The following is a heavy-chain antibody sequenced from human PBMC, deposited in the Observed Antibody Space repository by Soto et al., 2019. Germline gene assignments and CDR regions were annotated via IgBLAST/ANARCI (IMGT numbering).Heavy chain of an antibody. D-gene: IGHD3-3*01. CDR1: GFTVSTNY. J-gene: IGHJ2*01. V-gene: IGHV3-53*02. CDR3: ARVAEFWSAYSNWYFDL. Sequence: EVQLVETGGDLIQPGGSLRLSCAASGFTVSTNYMSWVRQAPGKGLDWVSLIYSSGTTYYADSVRGRFTISRDNSKNTLYLQINSLRAEDTAVYYCARVAEFWSAYSNWYFDLWGRGTLVTVSS. CDR2: IYSSGTT.